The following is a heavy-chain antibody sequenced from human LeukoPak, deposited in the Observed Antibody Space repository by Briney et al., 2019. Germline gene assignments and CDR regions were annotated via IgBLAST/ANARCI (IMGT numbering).Heavy chain of an antibody. CDR1: GFTFSSYS. Sequence: KPGGSLRLSCAASGFTFSSYSMNWVRQAPGKGLEWVSSISSSSSYIYYADSVKGRFTISRDNAKNSLYLQMNSLRAEDTAVYYCARGLPVKGGGSCDYWGQGTLVTVSS. V-gene: IGHV3-21*01. CDR2: ISSSSSYI. D-gene: IGHD2-15*01. CDR3: ARGLPVKGGGSCDY. J-gene: IGHJ4*02.